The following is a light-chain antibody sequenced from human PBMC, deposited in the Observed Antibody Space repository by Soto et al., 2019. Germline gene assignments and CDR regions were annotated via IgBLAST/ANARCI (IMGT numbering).Light chain of an antibody. Sequence: DIQMTQSPSSLSASVGDRVTITCRASQSISSYLNWYQQKPGKAPKLLIYAASSLQSGVPSRFSGNGSGTDFTLTISSLQPEDFATYYCQHNYITPFTFGGGTKVEIK. J-gene: IGKJ4*01. V-gene: IGKV1-39*01. CDR3: QHNYITPFT. CDR1: QSISSY. CDR2: AAS.